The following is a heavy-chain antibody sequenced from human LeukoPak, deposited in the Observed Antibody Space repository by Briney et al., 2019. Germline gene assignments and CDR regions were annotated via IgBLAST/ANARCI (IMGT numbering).Heavy chain of an antibody. CDR2: INSDGGST. J-gene: IGHJ4*02. Sequence: PGGSLRLSCAASGFTISSYWMHWVRQAPGKGLVWVSRINSDGGSTIYADSVKGRFTISRDNAKNTLYLQMNSLRAEDTAVYYCARYYGSGTYAVDYWGQGTLVTVSS. D-gene: IGHD3-10*01. CDR1: GFTISSYW. CDR3: ARYYGSGTYAVDY. V-gene: IGHV3-74*01.